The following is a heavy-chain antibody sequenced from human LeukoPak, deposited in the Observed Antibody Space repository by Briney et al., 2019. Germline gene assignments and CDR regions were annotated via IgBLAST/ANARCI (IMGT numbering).Heavy chain of an antibody. J-gene: IGHJ6*03. CDR2: ISSSSSYI. CDR3: ARDFEYYDFWMGVYMDV. CDR1: GFTFSSYS. Sequence: GGSLRLSCAASGFTFSSYSMNWVRQAPGKGLEWVSSISSSSSYIYYAGSVKGRFTISRDNAKNSLYLQMNSLRAEDTAVYYFARDFEYYDFWMGVYMDVWGKGTTVTVSS. V-gene: IGHV3-21*01. D-gene: IGHD3-3*01.